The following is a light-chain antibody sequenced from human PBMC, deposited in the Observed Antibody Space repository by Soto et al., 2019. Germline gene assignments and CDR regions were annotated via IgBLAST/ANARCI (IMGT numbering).Light chain of an antibody. V-gene: IGKV3-20*01. J-gene: IGKJ1*01. CDR1: QSVSSSY. Sequence: VLTQSPGPPSLSPGERATLSCRASQSVSSSYLAWYQQKPGQAPRLLIYGASSRATGIPERFSGSGSGTECTRTISRLEPEDVTVYYCQQYGSSPRTFGQGTKVDIK. CDR2: GAS. CDR3: QQYGSSPRT.